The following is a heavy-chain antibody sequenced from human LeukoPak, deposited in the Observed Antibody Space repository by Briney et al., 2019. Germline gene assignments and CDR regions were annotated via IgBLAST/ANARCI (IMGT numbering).Heavy chain of an antibody. CDR2: INHSGST. D-gene: IGHD2-21*02. V-gene: IGHV4-34*01. Sequence: SETLSLTCAVYGGSFSGYYWSWIRQPPGKGLEWIGEINHSGSTNYNPSLTSRVTISVDTSKNQFSLKVISVTAADTAVYYCARGHSSVVTAIPYYFDYWGQGILVTVSS. CDR1: GGSFSGYY. J-gene: IGHJ4*02. CDR3: ARGHSSVVTAIPYYFDY.